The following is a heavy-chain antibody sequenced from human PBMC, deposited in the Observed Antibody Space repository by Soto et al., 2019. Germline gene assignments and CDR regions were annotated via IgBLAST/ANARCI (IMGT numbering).Heavy chain of an antibody. CDR1: GDSISEYY. J-gene: IGHJ6*02. D-gene: IGHD6-19*01. V-gene: IGHV4-4*07. CDR2: FYYSGNT. CDR3: ARMYNSGFYRPEGDYFFYGMDV. Sequence: PSGTRSLTWTVSGDSISEYYWRWIRQPAGKGLGWIGRFYYSGNTKSNPSLKSRVTISADTSKNQFSLSLRSVTAADSAIYYCARMYNSGFYRPEGDYFFYGMDVWGQGTTVTVA.